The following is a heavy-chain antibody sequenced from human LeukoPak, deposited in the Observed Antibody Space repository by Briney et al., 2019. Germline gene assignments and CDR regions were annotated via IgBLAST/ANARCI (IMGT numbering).Heavy chain of an antibody. CDR1: GGSISSRSSY. CDR3: AREGTGLVIITASFDY. V-gene: IGHV4-39*07. Sequence: KPSETLSLTCTVSGGSISSRSSYWGWIRQPPGKGLEWIGSIYYSGNTYYNPSLKSRVTISVDTSKNDFSLKLTSVTAADTAVYYCAREGTGLVIITASFDYWGQGILVTVSS. CDR2: IYYSGNT. J-gene: IGHJ4*02. D-gene: IGHD3-9*01.